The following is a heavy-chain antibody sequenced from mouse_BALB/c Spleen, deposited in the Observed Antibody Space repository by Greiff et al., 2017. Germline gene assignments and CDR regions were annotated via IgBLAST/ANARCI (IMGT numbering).Heavy chain of an antibody. D-gene: IGHD2-1*01. CDR1: GFSLTGYG. J-gene: IGHJ3*01. V-gene: IGHV2-6-7*01. CDR3: AKNYGNYYAWFAY. Sequence: VNLVESGPGLVAPSQSLSITCTVSGFSLTGYGVNWVRQPPGKGLEWLGMIWGDGSTDYNSALKSRLSISKDNSKSQVFLKMNSLQTDDTARYYCAKNYGNYYAWFAYWGQGTLVTVSA. CDR2: IWGDGST.